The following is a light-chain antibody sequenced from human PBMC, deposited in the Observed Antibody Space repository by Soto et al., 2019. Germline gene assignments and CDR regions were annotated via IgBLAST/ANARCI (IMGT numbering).Light chain of an antibody. Sequence: DIQMTQSPSSLSASVGDRVTITCRASQSISSYLNWYQQKPGKAPQLLIYAASSLQSGVPSRFSGSGSGTDFTLTISSLQPEDFATYYCQQSYSTPRTFGQGTQVDIK. J-gene: IGKJ1*01. CDR1: QSISSY. CDR2: AAS. CDR3: QQSYSTPRT. V-gene: IGKV1-39*01.